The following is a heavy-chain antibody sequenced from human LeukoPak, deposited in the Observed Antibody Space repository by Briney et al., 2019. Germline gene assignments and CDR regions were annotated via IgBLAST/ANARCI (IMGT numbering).Heavy chain of an antibody. CDR3: ATMGATTFDH. V-gene: IGHV1-2*02. J-gene: IGHJ4*02. Sequence: GASVKVSCKASGYTFTYYYIHWVRQAPGQGLEWLGWINPNSGGTNYAQKLQGRVTMTRDTSIRTVYMEVSRLTSDDTAVYYCATMGATTFDHWGQGTLDTVSS. CDR2: INPNSGGT. D-gene: IGHD1-26*01. CDR1: GYTFTYYY.